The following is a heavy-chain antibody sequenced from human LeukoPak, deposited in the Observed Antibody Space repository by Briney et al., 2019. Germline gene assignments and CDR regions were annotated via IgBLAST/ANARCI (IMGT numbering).Heavy chain of an antibody. V-gene: IGHV4-59*01. CDR1: SGSISSYY. CDR2: ISYSGST. CDR3: AREADFWTGYYQGFDY. Sequence: SETLSLTCTVSSGSISSYYWSRIRQPPGKGLEWIGYISYSGSTNYNPSLKSRVAISVDTSKNQFSLKLSSVTAADTAVYYCAREADFWTGYYQGFDYWGQGTLVTVSS. J-gene: IGHJ4*02. D-gene: IGHD3/OR15-3a*01.